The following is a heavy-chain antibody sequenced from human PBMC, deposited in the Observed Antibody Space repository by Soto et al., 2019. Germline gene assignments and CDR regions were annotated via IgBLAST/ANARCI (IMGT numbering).Heavy chain of an antibody. CDR1: GYTFTSYA. CDR3: ASGYFSTVVMELHY. Sequence: RASVKVSCKASGYTFTSYAMHWVRQAPGQRLEWMGWINAGNGNTKYSQKFQGRVTITRDTSASTAYMELSSLRSEDTAVYYCASGYFSTVVMELHYWGQGTLVTVSS. CDR2: INAGNGNT. V-gene: IGHV1-3*01. D-gene: IGHD4-17*01. J-gene: IGHJ4*02.